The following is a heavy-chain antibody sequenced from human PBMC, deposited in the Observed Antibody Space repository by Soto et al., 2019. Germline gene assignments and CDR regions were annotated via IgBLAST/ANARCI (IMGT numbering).Heavy chain of an antibody. V-gene: IGHV4-61*01. CDR3: ARTIRAIAARPQTER. Sequence: SETLSLTCTVSGGSVSSGSYYWSWIRQPPGKGLEWIGYIYYSGSTNYNPSLKSRVTISVDTSKNQFSLKLSSVTAADTAVYYCARTIRAIAARPQTERWGQGTLVTVSS. J-gene: IGHJ4*02. CDR2: IYYSGST. D-gene: IGHD6-6*01. CDR1: GGSVSSGSYY.